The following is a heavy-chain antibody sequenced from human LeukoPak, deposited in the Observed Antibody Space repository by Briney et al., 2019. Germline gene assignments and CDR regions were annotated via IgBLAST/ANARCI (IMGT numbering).Heavy chain of an antibody. Sequence: PSETLSLTCTVSGGSISSYYWSWIRQPAGKGLEWIGRIYTSGSTNYNPSLKSRVTMSVDTSKNQFSLKLSSVTAADTAVYYCARVLVAPYYYYMDVWGKGTTVTVSS. CDR1: GGSISSYY. V-gene: IGHV4-4*07. CDR2: IYTSGST. D-gene: IGHD2-8*02. J-gene: IGHJ6*03. CDR3: ARVLVAPYYYYMDV.